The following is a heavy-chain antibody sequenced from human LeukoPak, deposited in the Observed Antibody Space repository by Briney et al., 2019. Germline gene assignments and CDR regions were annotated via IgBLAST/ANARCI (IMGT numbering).Heavy chain of an antibody. D-gene: IGHD4-17*01. J-gene: IGHJ4*02. Sequence: GGSLRLSCAASGITVSNSYMSWVRQAPGKGLEWVSVIYSGGNTYYADSVKGRFTISRDNSKNSLFLEMTRLRAEDTAVYYCVYGDFVKTVNYFDYWGQGTLVTVSS. V-gene: IGHV3-66*01. CDR1: GITVSNSY. CDR2: IYSGGNT. CDR3: VYGDFVKTVNYFDY.